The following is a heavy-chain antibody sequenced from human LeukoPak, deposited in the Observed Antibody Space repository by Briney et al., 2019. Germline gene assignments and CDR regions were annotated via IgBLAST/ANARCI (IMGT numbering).Heavy chain of an antibody. CDR1: GFTFSSYE. D-gene: IGHD2-15*01. CDR3: ARDICSGIGCYPRAPFDY. CDR2: MNSDGSNT. Sequence: GGSLRLSCAASGFTFSSYEMNWVRQAPGKGLEWVSRMNSDGSNTNYADSVKGRFTISRDNAKNTLYLQMNSLRADDTAVYYCARDICSGIGCYPRAPFDYWGQGTLVTVSS. J-gene: IGHJ4*02. V-gene: IGHV3-74*01.